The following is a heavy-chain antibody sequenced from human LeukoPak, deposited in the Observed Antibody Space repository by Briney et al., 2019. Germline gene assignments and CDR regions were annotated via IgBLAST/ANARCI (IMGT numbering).Heavy chain of an antibody. J-gene: IGHJ4*02. CDR3: VTLLSNAAFDY. Sequence: LGASVKVSCKASGYSFTGYFMHWVRQAPGQGLEWMGWINPNSGDTKYAQNFQGRVTMTRDTSINTAYMELSRLRSDDTAVYYCVTLLSNAAFDYWGQGTLVTVSS. CDR1: GYSFTGYF. CDR2: INPNSGDT. V-gene: IGHV1-2*03. D-gene: IGHD6-25*01.